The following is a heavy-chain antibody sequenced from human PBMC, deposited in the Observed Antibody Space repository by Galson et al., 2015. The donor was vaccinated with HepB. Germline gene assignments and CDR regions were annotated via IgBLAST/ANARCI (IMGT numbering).Heavy chain of an antibody. CDR3: TRDGKRGYYDMDV. CDR1: GFTFGDHA. V-gene: IGHV3-49*04. J-gene: IGHJ6*02. CDR2: IRSKGFGATT. D-gene: IGHD1-1*01. Sequence: SLRLSCAGSGFTFGDHAMTWVRQAPGKGLEWVGFIRSKGFGATTDYAASVKGRFTISRDDSKSIVYLQMNSLKTEDTALYYCTRDGKRGYYDMDVWGQGTTVTVSS.